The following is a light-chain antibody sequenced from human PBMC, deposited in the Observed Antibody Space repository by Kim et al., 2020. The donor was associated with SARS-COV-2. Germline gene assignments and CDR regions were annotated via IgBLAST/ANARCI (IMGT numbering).Light chain of an antibody. CDR2: DAS. J-gene: IGKJ4*01. Sequence: SPGESAPLSCRASQSVISCYFARYQQRPGPAPRLLIYDASSRTTGIPDRFSGSGSGTDFTLTISGLETEDFAVYCCQQYGGSPLTFGGGTKVDTK. CDR1: QSVISCY. V-gene: IGKV3-20*01. CDR3: QQYGGSPLT.